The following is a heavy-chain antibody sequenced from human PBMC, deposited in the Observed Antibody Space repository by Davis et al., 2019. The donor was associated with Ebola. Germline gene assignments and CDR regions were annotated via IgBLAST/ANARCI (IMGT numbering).Heavy chain of an antibody. CDR2: IFHSGST. J-gene: IGHJ6*03. V-gene: IGHV4-39*07. D-gene: IGHD5-18*01. Sequence: SETLSLTCSVSGGSISSNNYYWGWIRQPPGKGLEWIGSIFHSGSTYYNSSLKSRVTISVDTSKNQFSLNLTSVTAADTAVYYCARTTYSYGYYMDVWGKGTAVTVSS. CDR3: ARTTYSYGYYMDV. CDR1: GGSISSNNYY.